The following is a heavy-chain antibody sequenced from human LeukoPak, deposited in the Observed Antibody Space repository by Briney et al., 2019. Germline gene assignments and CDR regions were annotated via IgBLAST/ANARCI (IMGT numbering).Heavy chain of an antibody. CDR2: IKQDGSEK. D-gene: IGHD3-22*01. J-gene: IGHJ4*02. CDR3: ARDDSSGYYDY. Sequence: PGGSLRLSCAASGFTFSSYWISWVRQAPGKGLEWVANIKQDGSEKYYVDSVKGRFTISRDNAKNSLHLQMNSLRAEDTAVYYCARDDSSGYYDYWGQGTLVTVSS. V-gene: IGHV3-7*01. CDR1: GFTFSSYW.